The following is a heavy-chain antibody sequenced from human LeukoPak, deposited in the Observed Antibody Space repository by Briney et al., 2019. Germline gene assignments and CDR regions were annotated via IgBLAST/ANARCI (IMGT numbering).Heavy chain of an antibody. CDR3: ARHGERQLVRRWFDS. Sequence: PSETLSLTCTVSGGSISSYYWSWIRQPPGKGLEWIGYMYYRGSPNYNLSLKSRVTISVDRSTNQLSLKLSSVTAADTAVYYCARHGERQLVRRWFDSWGQGTLVTVSS. V-gene: IGHV4-59*08. CDR2: MYYRGSP. D-gene: IGHD6-13*01. J-gene: IGHJ5*01. CDR1: GGSISSYY.